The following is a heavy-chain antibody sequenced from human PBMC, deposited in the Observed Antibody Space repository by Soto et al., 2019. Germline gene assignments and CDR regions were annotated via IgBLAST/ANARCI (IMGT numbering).Heavy chain of an antibody. D-gene: IGHD1-1*01. CDR1: GYGFTTYG. Sequence: QVHLVQSGAEVKKPGASVKVSCKGSGYGFTTYGITWVRQAPGQGLEWMAWISAHNGNTNYAQKLQARVTVTRDTSTSTAYMELRRLRSDDTAVYYCARGRYGDYWGQGALVTVSS. CDR2: ISAHNGNT. CDR3: ARGRYGDY. J-gene: IGHJ4*02. V-gene: IGHV1-18*01.